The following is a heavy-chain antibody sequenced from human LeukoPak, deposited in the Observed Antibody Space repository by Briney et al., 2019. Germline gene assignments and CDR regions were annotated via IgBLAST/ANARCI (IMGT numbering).Heavy chain of an antibody. D-gene: IGHD5-18*01. V-gene: IGHV3-30*18. CDR1: GFTFSSYD. CDR3: AKASGYGYGYSLDY. Sequence: GRSLRLSCAASGFTFSSYDMHWVRQAPGKGLEWVAVISYDGSNKYYADSVKGRFTISRDNSKNTLYLQMNSLRAEDTAVYYCAKASGYGYGYSLDYWGQGTLVTVSS. CDR2: ISYDGSNK. J-gene: IGHJ4*02.